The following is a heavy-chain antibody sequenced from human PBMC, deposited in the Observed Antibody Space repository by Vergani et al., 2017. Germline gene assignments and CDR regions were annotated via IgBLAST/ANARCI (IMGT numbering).Heavy chain of an antibody. D-gene: IGHD3-22*01. V-gene: IGHV3-66*02. Sequence: EVQLVESGGGLVKPGGSLRLSCAASGFTVSSNYMSWVRQAPGKGLEWVSVIYSGGSTYYADSVKGRFTISRDNSKNTLYLQMNSLRAEDMAVYYCAKDAPIYYYDSSGLMDFQHWGQGTLVTVSS. CDR3: AKDAPIYYYDSSGLMDFQH. J-gene: IGHJ1*01. CDR1: GFTVSSNY. CDR2: IYSGGST.